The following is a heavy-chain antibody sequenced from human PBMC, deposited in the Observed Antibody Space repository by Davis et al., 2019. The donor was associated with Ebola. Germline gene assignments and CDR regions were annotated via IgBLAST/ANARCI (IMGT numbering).Heavy chain of an antibody. J-gene: IGHJ6*02. CDR1: GYTFTAYY. CDR3: ARGGITMTVVPRDYYYGMDV. CDR2: INPNTDAT. Sequence: ASVTVSCKASGYTFTAYYIHWVRQAPGQGLERMGRINPNTDATNYAQRFQGRVNMTRDTSTSTVYMELSRLRSDDTAVYYCARGGITMTVVPRDYYYGMDVWGQGTTVTVSS. V-gene: IGHV1-2*06. D-gene: IGHD3-22*01.